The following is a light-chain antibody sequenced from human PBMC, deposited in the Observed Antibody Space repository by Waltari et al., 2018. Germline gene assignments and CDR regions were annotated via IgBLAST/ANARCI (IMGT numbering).Light chain of an antibody. CDR3: SSYTRSSPVV. CDR1: SSEVGRYNY. V-gene: IGLV2-14*03. CDR2: DVS. Sequence: QSALTQPASVSGSPRQSVTISCTGNSSEVGRYNYVSWYQHHPGKAPKLMIYDVSKPPSGVSNRFSGSKSGHTASLTISGLQAEDESDYSCSSYTRSSPVVFGVGTKLTVL. J-gene: IGLJ2*01.